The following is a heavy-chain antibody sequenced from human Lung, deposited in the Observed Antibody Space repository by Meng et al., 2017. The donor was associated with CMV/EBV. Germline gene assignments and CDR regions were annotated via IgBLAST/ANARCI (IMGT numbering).Heavy chain of an antibody. CDR2: ITASGGST. CDR1: GFTFSSSA. Sequence: SCAASGFTFSSSAMSWVRQAPGKGLEWVSAITASGGSTYHADSVRGRFNISRDNSKNTLYQQLNSLRVEDTAVYYCAKAFSSSWYRECNDYWGQGTXVNGAS. D-gene: IGHD6-13*01. CDR3: AKAFSSSWYRECNDY. J-gene: IGHJ4*03. V-gene: IGHV3-23*01.